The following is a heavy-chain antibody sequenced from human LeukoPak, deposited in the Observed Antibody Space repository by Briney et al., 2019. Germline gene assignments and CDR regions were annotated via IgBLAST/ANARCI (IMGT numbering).Heavy chain of an antibody. CDR2: IIPIFGTA. J-gene: IGHJ6*03. CDR3: ARATVTTGDYYYYCMDV. V-gene: IGHV1-69*05. CDR1: GGTFSSYA. Sequence: VASVKVSCKASGGTFSSYAISWVRQAPGQGLEWMGGIIPIFGTANYAQKFQGRVTITTDESTSTAYMELSSLRSEDTAVYYCARATVTTGDYYYYCMDVWGKGTTVTVSS. D-gene: IGHD4-11*01.